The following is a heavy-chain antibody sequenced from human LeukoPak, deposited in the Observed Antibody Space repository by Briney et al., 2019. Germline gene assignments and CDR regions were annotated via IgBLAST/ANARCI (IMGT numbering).Heavy chain of an antibody. CDR2: ISSSSSYI. V-gene: IGHV3-21*01. J-gene: IGHJ6*02. CDR1: GFTFSSYS. CDR3: ASPNGIVGARGYYYGMDV. Sequence: PGGSLRLSCAASGFTFSSYSMNWVRQAPGKGLEWVSSISSSSSYIYYADSAKGRFTISRDNAKNPLYLQMNSLRAEDTAVYYCASPNGIVGARGYYYGMDVWGQGTTVTVSS. D-gene: IGHD1-26*01.